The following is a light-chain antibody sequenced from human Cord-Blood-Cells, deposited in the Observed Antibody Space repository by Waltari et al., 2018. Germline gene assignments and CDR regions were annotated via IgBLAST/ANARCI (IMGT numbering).Light chain of an antibody. Sequence: QSALTQPASVSGSPGQSITISCTGTSSDVGGYNYVSWYHQHPGKAPKLMIDDVSKRPSGVSNRFSGSKSGNTASLTISGLQAEDEADYYCSSYTSSSTWVFGGGTKLTVL. CDR1: SSDVGGYNY. J-gene: IGLJ3*02. V-gene: IGLV2-14*01. CDR3: SSYTSSSTWV. CDR2: DVS.